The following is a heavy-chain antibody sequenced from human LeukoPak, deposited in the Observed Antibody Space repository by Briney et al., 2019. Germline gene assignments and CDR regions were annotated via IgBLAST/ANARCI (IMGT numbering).Heavy chain of an antibody. J-gene: IGHJ4*02. V-gene: IGHV1-8*01. D-gene: IGHD2-15*01. CDR3: ARGRNVVVVAATLLGY. Sequence: ASVKVSCKASGYTFTSYDINWVRQATGQGLEWMGWMNHNSGNTGYAQKFQGRVTMTRNTSISTAYMELSSLRSEDTAVYYCARGRNVVVVAATLLGYWGEGALVTVSS. CDR2: MNHNSGNT. CDR1: GYTFTSYD.